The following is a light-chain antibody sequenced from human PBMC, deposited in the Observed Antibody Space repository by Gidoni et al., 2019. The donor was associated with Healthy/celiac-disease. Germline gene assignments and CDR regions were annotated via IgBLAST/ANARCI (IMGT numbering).Light chain of an antibody. CDR3: SSYAGSTHVV. V-gene: IGLV2-8*01. Sequence: QSALTQPPSASGSPGQSVTISCTVTSSDVGGYNYVSWYQQHPGKAPKLMIYEVSKRPSGVPDRFSGSKSGNTASLTVSGLQAEDEADYYCSSYAGSTHVVFGGGTKLTVL. CDR2: EVS. J-gene: IGLJ2*01. CDR1: SSDVGGYNY.